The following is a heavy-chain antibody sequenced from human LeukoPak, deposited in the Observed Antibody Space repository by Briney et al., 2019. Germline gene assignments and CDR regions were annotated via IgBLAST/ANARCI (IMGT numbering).Heavy chain of an antibody. D-gene: IGHD6-19*01. Sequence: TTSETLSLTCAVSGVSISSGGYSWSWIRQPPGKGLEWIGYIYYSGSTYYNPSLKSRVTMPVDTSKNQFSLKLSSVTAADTAIYYCATSVTSSSGWYYVYWGQGSLVTVSS. V-gene: IGHV4-30-2*03. CDR2: IYYSGST. CDR3: ATSVTSSSGWYYVY. CDR1: GVSISSGGYS. J-gene: IGHJ4*02.